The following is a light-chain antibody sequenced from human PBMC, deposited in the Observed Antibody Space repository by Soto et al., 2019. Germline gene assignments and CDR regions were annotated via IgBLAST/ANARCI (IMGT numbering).Light chain of an antibody. CDR2: DDD. CDR1: SSNIGNNY. Sequence: QSALTQPPSVSAAPGQKVTISCSGSSSNIGNNYVAWYQQFPGTAPKLLIYDDDKRPPGIPDRFSGSKSATSATLGITGLQTGDEADYYCGAWDNSLGAVVFGGGTKLTVL. J-gene: IGLJ2*01. V-gene: IGLV1-51*01. CDR3: GAWDNSLGAVV.